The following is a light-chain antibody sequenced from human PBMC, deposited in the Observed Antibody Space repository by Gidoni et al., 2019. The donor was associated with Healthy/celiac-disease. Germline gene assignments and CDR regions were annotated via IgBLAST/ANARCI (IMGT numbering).Light chain of an antibody. V-gene: IGKV1-39*01. CDR1: QSISSY. CDR2: AAS. Sequence: DIQMTQSPSSLSASVGDRVCITCRASQSISSYLNWYQQKPGKAPKLLIYAASSLQSGVPSRFSGSGSGTDFTLTISSLQPEDFATYYCQQSYSTPITFGQXTKLEIK. J-gene: IGKJ2*01. CDR3: QQSYSTPIT.